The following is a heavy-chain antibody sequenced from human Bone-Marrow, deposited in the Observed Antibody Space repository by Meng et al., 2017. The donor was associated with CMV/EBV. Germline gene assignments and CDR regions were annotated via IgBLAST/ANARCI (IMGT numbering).Heavy chain of an antibody. CDR1: GYTFITYN. Sequence: ASVKVSCKASGYTFITYNMNWVRQAPGQGLEWMGIINPSRGTRNYAQKFQDRVTMTRDTSTSTVYMELSSLRSEDTAVYYCARGLIDSYGPSYYFDYWGQGTLVTVSS. D-gene: IGHD5-18*01. J-gene: IGHJ4*02. CDR3: ARGLIDSYGPSYYFDY. CDR2: INPSRGTR. V-gene: IGHV1-46*01.